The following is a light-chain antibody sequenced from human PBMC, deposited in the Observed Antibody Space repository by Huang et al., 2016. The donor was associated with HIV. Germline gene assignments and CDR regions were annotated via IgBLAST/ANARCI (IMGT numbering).Light chain of an antibody. CDR1: QSVGSN. CDR3: QQYDDWPRT. CDR2: GAS. V-gene: IGKV3-15*01. J-gene: IGKJ1*01. Sequence: IVMTQSPGTLSVSPRGRATLSCRASQSVGSNLAWYQEKTGQAPRLLIHGASPGATGVPPRFSGSGSGTEFNLTISSLQSEDFAVYYCQQYDDWPRTFGQGTKLEI.